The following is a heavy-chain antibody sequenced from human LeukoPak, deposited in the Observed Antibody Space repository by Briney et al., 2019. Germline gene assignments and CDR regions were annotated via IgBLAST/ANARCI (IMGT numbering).Heavy chain of an antibody. CDR3: AKGSYYDSSGSFYFDY. Sequence: SETLSLTCTVSGGSISSYYWSWIRQPPGKGLEWIGYIYYSGSTNYNPSLKSRVTISVDTSKNQFSLKLSSVTAADTAVYYCAKGSYYDSSGSFYFDYWGQGTLVTVSS. V-gene: IGHV4-59*01. D-gene: IGHD3-22*01. CDR2: IYYSGST. J-gene: IGHJ4*02. CDR1: GGSISSYY.